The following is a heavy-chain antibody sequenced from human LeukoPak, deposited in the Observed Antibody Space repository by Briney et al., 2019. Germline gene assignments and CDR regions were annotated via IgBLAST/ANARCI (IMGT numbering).Heavy chain of an antibody. CDR3: ATRALPGYYYGMDV. CDR1: GFTVSRNY. D-gene: IGHD2-15*01. CDR2: ISAAGGT. Sequence: GGSLTLSCAASGFTVSRNYMSWVRQAPGRGLEWVSIISAAGGTYYVDSVKGRFTISRDNSKNALYFQMNSLRVEDTGVYYCATRALPGYYYGMDVWGQGTTVTVSS. V-gene: IGHV3-53*01. J-gene: IGHJ6*02.